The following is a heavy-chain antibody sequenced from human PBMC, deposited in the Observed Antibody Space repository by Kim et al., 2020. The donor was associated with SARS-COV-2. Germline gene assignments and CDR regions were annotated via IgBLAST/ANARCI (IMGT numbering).Heavy chain of an antibody. D-gene: IGHD3-22*01. CDR3: ARLKTSGYPVEYFQH. Sequence: GESLKISCKGSGYSFTSYWIGWVRQMPGKGLEWMGIIYPGDSDTRYSPSFQGQVTISADKSISTAYLQWSSLKASDTAMYYCARLKTSGYPVEYFQHWGQGTLVTVSS. CDR2: IYPGDSDT. V-gene: IGHV5-51*01. CDR1: GYSFTSYW. J-gene: IGHJ1*01.